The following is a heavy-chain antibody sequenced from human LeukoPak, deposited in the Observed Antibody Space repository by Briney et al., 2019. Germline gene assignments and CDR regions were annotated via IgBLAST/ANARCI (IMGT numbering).Heavy chain of an antibody. CDR2: INHSGST. V-gene: IGHV4-34*01. J-gene: IGHJ4*02. CDR1: GGSISSYY. Sequence: SETLSLTCTVSGGSISSYYWSWIRQPPGKGLEWIGEINHSGSTNYNPSLKSRVTISVDTSKNQFSLKLSSVTAADTAVYYCARGPYFEYWGQGTLVTVSS. CDR3: ARGPYFEY.